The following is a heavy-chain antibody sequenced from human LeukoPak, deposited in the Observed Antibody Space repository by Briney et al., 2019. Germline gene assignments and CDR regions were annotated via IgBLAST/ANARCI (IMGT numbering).Heavy chain of an antibody. D-gene: IGHD3-3*01. V-gene: IGHV4-34*01. J-gene: IGHJ6*03. CDR3: ARVRRGGYDFWSGYYLYYYYYTDV. CDR1: GGSFSGYY. Sequence: SETLSLTCAVYGGSFSGYYWSWIRQPPGKGLEWIGEINHSGSTNYNPSLKSRVTISVDTSKNQFSLKLSSVTAADTAVYYCARVRRGGYDFWSGYYLYYYYYTDVWGKGTTVTVSS. CDR2: INHSGST.